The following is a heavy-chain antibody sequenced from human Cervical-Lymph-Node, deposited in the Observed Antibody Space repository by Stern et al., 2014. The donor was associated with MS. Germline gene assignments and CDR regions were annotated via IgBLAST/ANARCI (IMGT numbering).Heavy chain of an antibody. CDR2: IYYRGTT. CDR3: ARATDL. V-gene: IGHV4-59*01. Sequence: QVQLQESGPGLLRPSETLSLTCTVSGASITSYYWSWIRQPPGKGLEWIGYIYYRGTTNYNASLKGRVAISIDTSKTQFSLRLSFVTAADTAVYYCARATDLWGQGTLVTVSS. CDR1: GASITSYY. J-gene: IGHJ5*02.